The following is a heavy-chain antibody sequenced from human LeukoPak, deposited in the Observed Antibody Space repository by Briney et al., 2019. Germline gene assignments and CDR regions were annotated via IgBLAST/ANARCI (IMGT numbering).Heavy chain of an antibody. CDR3: AKETSAYDGSC. D-gene: IGHD5-12*01. J-gene: IGHJ4*02. CDR1: GFTFA. CDR2: ISRDGGST. V-gene: IGHV3-43*02. Sequence: GGSLRLSCAASGFTFAMHWVRQAPGKGLEWVSLISRDGGSTYYADSVKGRFTISRDSSKKSLYLQMNSLRTEDTALYYCAKETSAYDGSCWGQGTLVTVSS.